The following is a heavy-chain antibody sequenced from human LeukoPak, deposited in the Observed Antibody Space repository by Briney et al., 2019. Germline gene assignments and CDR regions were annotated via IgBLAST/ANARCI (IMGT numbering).Heavy chain of an antibody. D-gene: IGHD6-19*01. CDR1: GYTFTSYD. CDR3: ARGIAVAENWFDP. CDR2: MNPNSGNT. J-gene: IGHJ5*02. Sequence: ASVKVSCKASGYTFTSYDINWVRQATGQGLEWMGWMNPNSGNTGYAQKFQGRVTITRDTSASTAYMELSSLRSEDTAVYYCARGIAVAENWFDPWGQGTLVTVSS. V-gene: IGHV1-8*03.